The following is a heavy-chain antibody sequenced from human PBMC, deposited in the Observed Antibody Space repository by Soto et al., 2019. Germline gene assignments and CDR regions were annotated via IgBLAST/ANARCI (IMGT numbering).Heavy chain of an antibody. V-gene: IGHV3-23*01. J-gene: IGHJ4*02. CDR3: AKDHGDFGIVILSPDFDY. D-gene: IGHD3-3*01. CDR2: ISGSGGST. Sequence: GGSLRLSCAASGFTFSSYAMNWVRQAPGKGLEWVSAISGSGGSTYYADSVKGRFTISRDNFRNTLYLQMNSLRAEDTAVYYCAKDHGDFGIVILSPDFDYWGQGTLVTVSS. CDR1: GFTFSSYA.